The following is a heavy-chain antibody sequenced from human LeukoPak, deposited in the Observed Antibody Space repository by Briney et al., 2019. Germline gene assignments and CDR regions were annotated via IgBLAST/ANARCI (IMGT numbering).Heavy chain of an antibody. CDR1: GGSISSYY. D-gene: IGHD6-19*01. V-gene: IGHV4-34*01. Sequence: KPSETLSLTCTVSGGSISSYYWSWIRQPPGKGLEWIGEINHSGSTNYNPSLKSRVTISVDTSKNQFSLKLSSVTAADTAVYYCARGRGKQWVPGYWGQGTLVTVSS. CDR2: INHSGST. J-gene: IGHJ4*02. CDR3: ARGRGKQWVPGY.